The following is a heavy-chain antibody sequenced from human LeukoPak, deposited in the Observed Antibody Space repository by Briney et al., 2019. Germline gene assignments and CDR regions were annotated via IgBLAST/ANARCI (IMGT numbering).Heavy chain of an antibody. Sequence: SGGSLRLSCTASGFTFGDYAMSWFRQAPGKGLEWVGFIRSKAYGGTTEYAASVKGRFTISRDDSKGIAYLQMNSLKTEDTAVYYCTRAKQLAYYYYYGMDVWGQGTTVTVSS. J-gene: IGHJ6*02. CDR1: GFTFGDYA. CDR2: IRSKAYGGTT. CDR3: TRAKQLAYYYYYGMDV. V-gene: IGHV3-49*03. D-gene: IGHD6-13*01.